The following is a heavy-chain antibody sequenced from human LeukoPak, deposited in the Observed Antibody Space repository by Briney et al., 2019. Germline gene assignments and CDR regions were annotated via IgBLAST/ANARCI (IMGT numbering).Heavy chain of an antibody. J-gene: IGHJ3*02. CDR1: GGSISSYY. V-gene: IGHV4-59*08. Sequence: PSETLSLTCTVSGGSISSYYWSWIRQPPGKGLEWIGYIFYSGSTNYNPSLKSRVTISVDTSKNQFSLKLSSVTAADTAVYYCARHRLLGGAFDIWGQGTMVTVSS. CDR3: ARHRLLGGAFDI. CDR2: IFYSGST. D-gene: IGHD1-26*01.